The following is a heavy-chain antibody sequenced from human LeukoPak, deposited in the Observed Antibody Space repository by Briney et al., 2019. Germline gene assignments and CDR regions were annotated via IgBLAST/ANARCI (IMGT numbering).Heavy chain of an antibody. CDR2: IYYSGST. Sequence: SETLSLTCTVSGGSISSSSYYWGWIRQPPGKGLEWIGSIYYSGSTYYNPSLKSRVTISVDTSKNQFSLRLSSVTAADTAVYYCARESGGSCYGYWGQGTLVTVSS. CDR1: GGSISSSSYY. J-gene: IGHJ4*02. V-gene: IGHV4-39*07. CDR3: ARESGGSCYGY. D-gene: IGHD2-15*01.